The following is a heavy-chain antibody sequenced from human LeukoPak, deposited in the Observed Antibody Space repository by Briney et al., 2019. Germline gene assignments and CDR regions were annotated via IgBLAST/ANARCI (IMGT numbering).Heavy chain of an antibody. CDR3: ARNYPDGGGGRYFDWLPVF. CDR2: ISYDGSNK. CDR1: GFTFSSYG. V-gene: IGHV3-30*03. Sequence: PGRSLRLSCAASGFTFSSYGMHWVRQAPGKGLEWVAVISYDGSNKYYADSVKGRFTISRDNAKNSLYLQMNSLRVEDTALYYCARNYPDGGGGRYFDWLPVFWGQGTLVTVSS. D-gene: IGHD3-9*01. J-gene: IGHJ4*02.